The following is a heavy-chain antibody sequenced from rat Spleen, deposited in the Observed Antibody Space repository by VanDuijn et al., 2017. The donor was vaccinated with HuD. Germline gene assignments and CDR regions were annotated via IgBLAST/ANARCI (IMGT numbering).Heavy chain of an antibody. CDR2: ISIGGYNT. V-gene: IGHV5S13*01. CDR1: GFTFSHYG. J-gene: IGHJ2*01. D-gene: IGHD1-6*01. Sequence: EVQLVESDGGLVQPGRSLKLSCAASGFTFSHYGMAWVRQAPTKGLEWVASISIGGYNTYYRDFVKGRFSISRDDAKSTLYLQLDSLRSEDTATYYCARGVYTTEVPFDYWGQGVMITVSS. CDR3: ARGVYTTEVPFDY.